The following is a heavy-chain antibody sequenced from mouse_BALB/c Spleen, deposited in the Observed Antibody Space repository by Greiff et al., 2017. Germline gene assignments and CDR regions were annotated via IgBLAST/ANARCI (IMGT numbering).Heavy chain of an antibody. V-gene: IGHV1-67*01. CDR3: ARGRDYDGGLFDY. Sequence: QVQLQQSGPELVRPGVSVKISCKGSSYTFTDYAMHWVKQSHAKSLEWIGVISTYYGNTNYNQKFKGKATMTVDKSSSTAYMELARLTSEDSAVYYCARGRDYDGGLFDYWGQGTTLTVSS. CDR2: ISTYYGNT. CDR1: SYTFTDYA. J-gene: IGHJ2*01. D-gene: IGHD2-4*01.